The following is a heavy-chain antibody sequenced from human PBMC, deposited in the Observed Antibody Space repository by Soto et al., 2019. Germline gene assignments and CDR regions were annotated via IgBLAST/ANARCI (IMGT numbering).Heavy chain of an antibody. CDR1: GFTFSSYG. V-gene: IGHV3-33*01. Sequence: GXSLRLSCAASGFTFSSYGMHWVRQAPGKGLEWVAVIWYDGSNKYYADSVKGRFTISRDNSKNTLYLQMNSLRAEDTAVYYCARDYAGLTMVNPKYYYYYYGMDVWGQGTTVPVSS. D-gene: IGHD3-10*01. CDR3: ARDYAGLTMVNPKYYYYYYGMDV. CDR2: IWYDGSNK. J-gene: IGHJ6*02.